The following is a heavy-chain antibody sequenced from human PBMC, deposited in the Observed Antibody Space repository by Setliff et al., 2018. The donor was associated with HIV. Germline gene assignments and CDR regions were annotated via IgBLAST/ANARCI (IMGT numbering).Heavy chain of an antibody. J-gene: IGHJ6*03. Sequence: LRLSCVASGFTFGDYAMHWVRQTPGKGLEWVSGISWDSGSIGYADSVKGRFTVSRDNAKNTLYLQMNSLRVEDMAVYYCTRDPYNFWSGFSYYYHMDVWGKGTTVTVSS. D-gene: IGHD3-3*01. CDR2: ISWDSGSI. CDR1: GFTFGDYA. CDR3: TRDPYNFWSGFSYYYHMDV. V-gene: IGHV3-9*03.